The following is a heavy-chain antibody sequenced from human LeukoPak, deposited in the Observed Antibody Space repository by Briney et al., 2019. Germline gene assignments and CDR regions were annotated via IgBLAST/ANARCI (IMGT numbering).Heavy chain of an antibody. Sequence: GGSLRLSCAASGFTFSSYAMSWVRQAPGKGLEWVANINQYASEKYYVDSVKGRFTISRDNTKNSLYLQMNSLRAEDTAVYYCARVRCSGGSCPYYYYYYYMDVWGKGTTVTVSS. CDR3: ARVRCSGGSCPYYYYYYYMDV. CDR2: INQYASEK. D-gene: IGHD2-15*01. V-gene: IGHV3-7*01. CDR1: GFTFSSYA. J-gene: IGHJ6*03.